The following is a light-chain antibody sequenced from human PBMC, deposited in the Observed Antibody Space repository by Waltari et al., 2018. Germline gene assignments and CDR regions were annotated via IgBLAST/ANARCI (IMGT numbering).Light chain of an antibody. V-gene: IGKV3-11*01. J-gene: IGKJ5*01. CDR3: HQRSARDT. CDR1: QNVANH. Sequence: DIVLTQSPATLAVSQGERATLSCRTRQNVANHLDGYQQKPGQAPRLLIYDASTRATGIPARFSGSGSGTDFSLTISTLEPEDFAIYYCHQRSARDTFGQGTRLEIK. CDR2: DAS.